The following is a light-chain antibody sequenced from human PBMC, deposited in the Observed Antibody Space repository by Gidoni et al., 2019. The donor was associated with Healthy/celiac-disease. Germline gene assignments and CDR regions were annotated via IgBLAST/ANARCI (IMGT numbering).Light chain of an antibody. Sequence: IQMTQSPSSLSASVGDRVTITCQASQDISNYLNWYQQKPGKAPKLLIYDASNLETGVPSRFSGSGSGTDFTFTISSLQPEDIATYYCQQYDNLPPSITFXQXTRLXIK. V-gene: IGKV1-33*01. CDR1: QDISNY. J-gene: IGKJ5*01. CDR3: QQYDNLPPSIT. CDR2: DAS.